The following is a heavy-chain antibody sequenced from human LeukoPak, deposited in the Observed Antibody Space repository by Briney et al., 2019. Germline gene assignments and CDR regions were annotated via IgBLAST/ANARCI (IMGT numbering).Heavy chain of an antibody. Sequence: SETLSLTCTVSGGSISSYYWSWIRQPPGKGLEWIGYIYHSGSTNYNPSLKSRVTISVDTSKNQFSLKLSSVTAADTAVYYCARTRIAVAGSFDYWGQGTLVTVSS. CDR1: GGSISSYY. V-gene: IGHV4-59*01. CDR2: IYHSGST. CDR3: ARTRIAVAGSFDY. J-gene: IGHJ4*02. D-gene: IGHD6-19*01.